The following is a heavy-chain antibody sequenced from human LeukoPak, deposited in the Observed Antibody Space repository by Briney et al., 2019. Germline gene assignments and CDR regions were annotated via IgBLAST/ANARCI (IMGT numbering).Heavy chain of an antibody. Sequence: GGSLRLSCAASGFTFSSYAMHWVRQAPGKGLEWVAVISYDGSNKYYADSVKGRFTISRDNSKNTLYLQMNSLRAEDTAVYYCARDHLSSGSSPDYYYYYYMDVWGKGTTVTISS. J-gene: IGHJ6*03. CDR3: ARDHLSSGSSPDYYYYYYMDV. CDR1: GFTFSSYA. V-gene: IGHV3-30*04. D-gene: IGHD6-19*01. CDR2: ISYDGSNK.